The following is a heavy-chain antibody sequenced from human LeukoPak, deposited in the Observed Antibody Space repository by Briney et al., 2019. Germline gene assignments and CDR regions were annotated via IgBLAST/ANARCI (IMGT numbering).Heavy chain of an antibody. CDR1: GFTFSSYW. D-gene: IGHD2-2*01. CDR3: ARDDCSSISCYHNWFDP. J-gene: IGHJ5*02. CDR2: IKQDGSEK. V-gene: IGHV3-7*01. Sequence: GGSLRLSCAASGFTFSSYWMSWVRQAPGKGLEWVANIKQDGSEKYYVDSVRGRFTISRDNAKNSPYLQMNSLRAEDTAVYYCARDDCSSISCYHNWFDPWGQGTLVTVSS.